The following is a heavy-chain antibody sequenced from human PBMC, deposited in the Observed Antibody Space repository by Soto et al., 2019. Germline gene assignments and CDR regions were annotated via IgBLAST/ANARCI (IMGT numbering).Heavy chain of an antibody. V-gene: IGHV4-34*01. D-gene: IGHD1-1*01. CDR2: INHSGST. Sequence: SLSYTVYEGYFSGYYWSCIRQPPGKGLEWIGEINHSGSTNYNPSLKSRVTISVDTSKNQFSLKLSSVTAADTAVYYCARGLGTTWFDPWGQGTLVTVSS. CDR1: EGYFSGYY. J-gene: IGHJ5*02. CDR3: ARGLGTTWFDP.